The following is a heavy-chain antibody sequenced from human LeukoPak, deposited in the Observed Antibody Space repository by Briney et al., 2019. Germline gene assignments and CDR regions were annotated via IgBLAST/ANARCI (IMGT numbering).Heavy chain of an antibody. V-gene: IGHV4-59*08. CDR2: VSSTGAT. D-gene: IGHD4-17*01. CDR1: GGSINSYY. J-gene: IGHJ4*02. Sequence: TSETLSLTCTVSGGSINSYYWTWIRQPPGKGLEWIGCVSSTGATNYSPSLKSRLTMSLDASQKQFSLKLTSVTAADTAVYYCARQPDYCDQVFDHWGQGTLVTVSS. CDR3: ARQPDYCDQVFDH.